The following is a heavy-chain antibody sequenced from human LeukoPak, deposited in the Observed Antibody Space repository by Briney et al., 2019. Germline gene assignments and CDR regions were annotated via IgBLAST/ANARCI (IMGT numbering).Heavy chain of an antibody. D-gene: IGHD2-2*01. CDR3: ARQTRYCSSTSCYYWFDP. CDR1: GVSISSYY. V-gene: IGHV4-59*01. CDR2: IYYSGST. Sequence: MASETLSLTCTVSGVSISSYYGSWLRQPPGKGLEWIGYIYYSGSTNYNPSLKSRVTISVDTSKNQFSLKLSSVTAADTAVYYCARQTRYCSSTSCYYWFDPWGQGTLVTVSS. J-gene: IGHJ5*02.